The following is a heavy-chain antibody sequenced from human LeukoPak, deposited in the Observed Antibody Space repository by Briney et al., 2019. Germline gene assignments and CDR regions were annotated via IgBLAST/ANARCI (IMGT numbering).Heavy chain of an antibody. CDR1: GDSVSRNTAG. V-gene: IGHV6-1*01. J-gene: IGHJ4*02. D-gene: IGHD6-19*01. Sequence: SQTLSLTCAISGDSVSRNTAGWNWIRQSPSRGLEWLGRTYYRSKWYNEYAVSVRSRITINPDTSKNQFSLQLNSVTPEDTAVYYCARARYSSGWIPNGYDFWGQGTLVTVSS. CDR2: TYYRSKWYN. CDR3: ARARYSSGWIPNGYDF.